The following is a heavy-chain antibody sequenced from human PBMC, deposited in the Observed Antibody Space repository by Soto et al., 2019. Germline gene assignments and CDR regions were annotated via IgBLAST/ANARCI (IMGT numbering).Heavy chain of an antibody. CDR1: GFTFSSYA. V-gene: IGHV3-23*01. D-gene: IGHD3-10*01. Sequence: GGSLRLSCAASGFTFSSYAMSWVRQAPGKGLEWVSAISGSGGSTYYADSVKGRFTISRDNSKNTLYLQMNSLRAEDTAVYYCAKDLLLWFGDPSGADYWGQGTLVTVSS. CDR3: AKDLLLWFGDPSGADY. CDR2: ISGSGGST. J-gene: IGHJ4*02.